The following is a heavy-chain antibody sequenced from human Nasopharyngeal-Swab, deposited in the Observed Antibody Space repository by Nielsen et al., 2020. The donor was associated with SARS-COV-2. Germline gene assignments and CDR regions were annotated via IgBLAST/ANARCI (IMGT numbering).Heavy chain of an antibody. J-gene: IGHJ6*03. CDR1: GFTFSSYS. CDR3: ASDYCSSTSCYFGADYYYMDV. Sequence: GESLKISCAASGFTFSSYSVNWVRQAPGKGLEWVSSISSSSSYIYYADSVKGRFTISRDNAKNSLYLQMNSLRAEDTAVYYCASDYCSSTSCYFGADYYYMDVWGKGTTVTVSS. CDR2: ISSSSSYI. D-gene: IGHD2-2*01. V-gene: IGHV3-21*01.